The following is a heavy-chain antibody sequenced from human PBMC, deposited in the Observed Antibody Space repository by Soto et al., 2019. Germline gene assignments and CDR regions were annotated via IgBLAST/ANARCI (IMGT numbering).Heavy chain of an antibody. D-gene: IGHD1-7*01. CDR3: AKDEPRYNWNYPPFDY. V-gene: IGHV1-8*02. J-gene: IGHJ4*02. CDR2: MKPNSGNT. Sequence: ASVKVSCKASGYTFTSYDINWVRQATGQGFEYLGWMKPNSGNTGYVKKFQGRVTMTRDTSMSTAYMELSSLRSEDTALYYCAKDEPRYNWNYPPFDYWGQGTLVTVSS. CDR1: GYTFTSYD.